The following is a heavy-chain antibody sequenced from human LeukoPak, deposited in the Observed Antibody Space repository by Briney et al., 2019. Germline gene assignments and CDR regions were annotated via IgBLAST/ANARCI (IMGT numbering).Heavy chain of an antibody. CDR3: ARSTNRLDS. CDR2: MYNGGTT. J-gene: IGHJ4*02. D-gene: IGHD1-14*01. CDR1: GASISGSISGGTYY. Sequence: PSQTLSLTYTVSGASISGSISGGTYYWNWIRQPAGKGLEWIGRMYNGGTTINYSPSPKSRVTISVDTSKNQFSLNVTSVTAADTAVYYCARSTNRLDSWGQGTLVTVSS. V-gene: IGHV4-61*02.